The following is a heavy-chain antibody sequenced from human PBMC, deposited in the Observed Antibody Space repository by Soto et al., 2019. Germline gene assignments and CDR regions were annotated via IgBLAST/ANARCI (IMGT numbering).Heavy chain of an antibody. V-gene: IGHV1-3*01. CDR2: INAGNGNT. Sequence: GASVKVSCKASGYTFTSYAMHWVRQAPGQRLEWMGWINAGNGNTKYSQKFQGRVTMTTDTSTSTAYMELRSLRSDDTAVYYCAREHDILTGYDSLSNWFDPWGQGTLVTVSS. CDR3: AREHDILTGYDSLSNWFDP. J-gene: IGHJ5*02. D-gene: IGHD3-9*01. CDR1: GYTFTSYA.